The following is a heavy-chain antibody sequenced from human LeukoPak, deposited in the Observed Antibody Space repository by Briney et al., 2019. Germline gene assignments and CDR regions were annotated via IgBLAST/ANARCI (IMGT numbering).Heavy chain of an antibody. D-gene: IGHD3-22*01. Sequence: SVKVSCKASGGTFSSYAISWVRQAPGQGLEWMGRIIPIFGAANYAQKFQGRVTITTDESTSTAYMELSSLRSEDTAVYYCASENYYDSSGYLDFIRWGQGTLVTVSS. CDR1: GGTFSSYA. V-gene: IGHV1-69*05. J-gene: IGHJ4*02. CDR3: ASENYYDSSGYLDFIR. CDR2: IIPIFGAA.